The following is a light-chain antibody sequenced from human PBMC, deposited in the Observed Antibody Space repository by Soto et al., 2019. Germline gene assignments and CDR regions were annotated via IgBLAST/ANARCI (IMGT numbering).Light chain of an antibody. CDR2: EVS. CDR3: SSYTTTNTVL. Sequence: QSALTQPASVSGSPGQSITISCTGTSSDVGFYNYVSWYQQQHPGKAPKLMIYEVSDRPSGVSPRFSGSKSGNTASLTISGLQAEDEAHYYCSSYTTTNTVLFGGGTKLTVL. J-gene: IGLJ2*01. CDR1: SSDVGFYNY. V-gene: IGLV2-14*01.